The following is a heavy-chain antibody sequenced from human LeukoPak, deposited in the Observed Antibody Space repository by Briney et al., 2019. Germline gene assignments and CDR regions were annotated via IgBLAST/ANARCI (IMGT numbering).Heavy chain of an antibody. D-gene: IGHD4-17*01. CDR1: GFIFSNYA. J-gene: IGHJ4*02. CDR2: VSYDGNLQ. CDR3: VKVYPTVTTSSVLGS. V-gene: IGHV3-30*18. Sequence: GGSLRLSCAASGFIFSNYAIHWVRQAPGKGLEWVAAVSYDGNLQHYADAVKGRFTVSRDNSKNTVFLQINSPRTDDSAVYWCVKVYPTVTTSSVLGSWGQGTLVTVSS.